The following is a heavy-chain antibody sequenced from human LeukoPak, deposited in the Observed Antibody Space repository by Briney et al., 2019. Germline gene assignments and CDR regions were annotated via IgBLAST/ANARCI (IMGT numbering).Heavy chain of an antibody. CDR3: TKDLMTGFSSGWYLAY. Sequence: GGSLRLSCEGSGFIFNGYAMSWVRQAPGKGLEGVAVTGGSYDNTHYADSVEGRFNISRHTAENRLFLKMNSLRPDDSALYYCTKDLMTGFSSGWYLAYWGQGTLVTVSS. CDR2: TGGSYDNT. D-gene: IGHD6-19*01. V-gene: IGHV3-23*01. J-gene: IGHJ4*02. CDR1: GFIFNGYA.